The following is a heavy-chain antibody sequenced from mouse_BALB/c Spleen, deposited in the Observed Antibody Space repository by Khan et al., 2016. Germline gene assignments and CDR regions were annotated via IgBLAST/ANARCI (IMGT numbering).Heavy chain of an antibody. CDR2: ISSGGSP. CDR3: ATKVYYFDY. Sequence: EVELVESGGVLVKPGGSLKLSCAASGFTFSSYAMSWVRQTPEKRLEWVASISSGGSPFYPDILKGRFTISRDNARNILYLQLSSLRSEDTAMYYCATKVYYFDYWGQGTTPTVSS. J-gene: IGHJ2*01. V-gene: IGHV5-6-5*01. CDR1: GFTFSSYA.